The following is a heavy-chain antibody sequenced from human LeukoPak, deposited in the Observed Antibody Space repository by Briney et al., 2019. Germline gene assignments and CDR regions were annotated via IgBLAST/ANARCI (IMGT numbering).Heavy chain of an antibody. D-gene: IGHD2/OR15-2a*01. CDR1: GGSISSYY. CDR3: ASFYEAWFDP. CDR2: IYYSGST. J-gene: IGHJ5*02. V-gene: IGHV4-59*01. Sequence: SETLSLTCTVSGGSISSYYWSWIRQPPGKGLEWIGYIYYSGSTNYNPSLKSRVTISVDTSKNQFSLKLRSVTAADTAVYYCASFYEAWFDPWGQGTLVTVSS.